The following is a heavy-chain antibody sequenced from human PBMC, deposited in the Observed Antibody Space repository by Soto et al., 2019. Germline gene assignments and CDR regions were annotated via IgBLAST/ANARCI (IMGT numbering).Heavy chain of an antibody. Sequence: PGGSLRLSCAASGFTFSNFAMSWVRQAPGKGLEWVSGISGSGDSKDHADSVKGRFTISRDNSKNTLYLQMSSLRAEDTAVYYCARGYIWGSYRSRSTYYFDYWGQGTLVTVSS. J-gene: IGHJ4*02. CDR1: GFTFSNFA. CDR3: ARGYIWGSYRSRSTYYFDY. V-gene: IGHV3-23*01. D-gene: IGHD3-16*02. CDR2: ISGSGDSK.